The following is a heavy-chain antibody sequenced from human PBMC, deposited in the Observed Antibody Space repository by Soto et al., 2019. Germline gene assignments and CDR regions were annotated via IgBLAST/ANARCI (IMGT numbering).Heavy chain of an antibody. J-gene: IGHJ6*02. V-gene: IGHV3-23*01. Sequence: GGSLRLSCAASGFTFSSYGMSWVRQAPGRGLEWVSTMSGSGGGTYYADSVEGRFTISRDTSKSTLYLQMNSLRAEDTALYFCAKCKGRRLHYCYYGLDFWGQGTTVTVSS. CDR3: AKCKGRRLHYCYYGLDF. CDR2: MSGSGGGT. CDR1: GFTFSSYG. D-gene: IGHD6-25*01.